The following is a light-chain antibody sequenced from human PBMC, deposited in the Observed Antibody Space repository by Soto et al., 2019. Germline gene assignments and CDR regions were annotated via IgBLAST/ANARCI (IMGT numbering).Light chain of an antibody. CDR2: DVS. CDR1: SSDVGGYNY. CDR3: SSYSSSNTYV. Sequence: QSALTQPASVSGSPGQSITISCTGTSSDVGGYNYVSWYQQHPGKAPKLMIYDVSYRPSGGSNRFSGSKSGNTASLTISGLQAEDEADYYCSSYSSSNTYVFGTGTKVTVL. J-gene: IGLJ1*01. V-gene: IGLV2-14*01.